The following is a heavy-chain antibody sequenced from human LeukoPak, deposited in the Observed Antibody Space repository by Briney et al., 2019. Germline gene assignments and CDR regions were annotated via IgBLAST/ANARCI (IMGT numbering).Heavy chain of an antibody. V-gene: IGHV3-73*01. Sequence: GGSLRLSCAASGFTFSGSAMHWVRQASGKGLEWVGRIRSKANSYATAYAASVEGRFTISRDDSRNTAYLQMNSLKTEDTAVYYCTGMWIQLWLSSEAFDIWGQGTMVTVSS. J-gene: IGHJ3*02. CDR2: IRSKANSYAT. CDR1: GFTFSGSA. CDR3: TGMWIQLWLSSEAFDI. D-gene: IGHD5-18*01.